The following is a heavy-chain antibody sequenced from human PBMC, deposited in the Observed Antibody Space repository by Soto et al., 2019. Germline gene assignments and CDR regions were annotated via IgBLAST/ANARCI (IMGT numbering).Heavy chain of an antibody. J-gene: IGHJ4*02. CDR3: ARGRSRYCSSTSCYGFGY. D-gene: IGHD2-2*01. CDR1: GGSFCGYY. CDR2: INHSGST. V-gene: IGHV4-34*01. Sequence: QVQLQQWGAGLLKPSETLSLTCAVYGGSFCGYYWSWIRQPPGKGLEWIGEINHSGSTNYNPSLKSRVTISVDTPKNQFSLKLSSVTAADTAVYYCARGRSRYCSSTSCYGFGYWGQGTLVTVSS.